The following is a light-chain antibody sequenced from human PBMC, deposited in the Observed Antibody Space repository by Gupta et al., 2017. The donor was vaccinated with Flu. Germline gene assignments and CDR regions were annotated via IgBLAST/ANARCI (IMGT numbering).Light chain of an antibody. CDR2: EVI. CDR1: SSDVGGYNY. J-gene: IGLJ3*02. Sequence: TSSDVGGYNYVSWYQHPPGNAPNLMIYEVIQRSSVVSNLFACSKSGNTASLTSSVLQAEDEADYYCSSDTSSNSLEFGGGTKLTVL. CDR3: SSDTSSNSLE. V-gene: IGLV2-14*01.